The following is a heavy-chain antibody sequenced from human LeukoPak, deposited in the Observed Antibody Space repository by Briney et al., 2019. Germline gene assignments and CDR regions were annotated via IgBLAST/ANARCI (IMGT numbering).Heavy chain of an antibody. J-gene: IGHJ4*02. CDR2: IWYDGSNK. Sequence: PGGSLRLSCAASGFTFSSYGMHWVRQAPGKGLEWVAVIWYDGSNKYYADSVKGRFTISRDNSKNTLYLQMNSLRAEDTAVYYCAAGYCSGGSCYGDPPNFDYWGQGTLVTASS. V-gene: IGHV3-33*01. D-gene: IGHD2-15*01. CDR3: AAGYCSGGSCYGDPPNFDY. CDR1: GFTFSSYG.